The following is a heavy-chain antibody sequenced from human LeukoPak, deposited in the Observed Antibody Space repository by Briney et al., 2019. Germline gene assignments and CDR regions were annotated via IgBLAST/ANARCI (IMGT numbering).Heavy chain of an antibody. D-gene: IGHD6-13*01. CDR3: ARGIYSSSPANPYGMDV. CDR1: GCIFSTYY. CDR2: IDPSGGTT. Sequence: ASVKVSCKASGCIFSTYYMHWVRQAPGQGLEWMGIIDPSGGTTTYAQKFQGRVTMTRDTSTSAIYMELSSLRSEDTAVYYCARGIYSSSPANPYGMDVWGQGTTVTVSS. V-gene: IGHV1-46*01. J-gene: IGHJ6*02.